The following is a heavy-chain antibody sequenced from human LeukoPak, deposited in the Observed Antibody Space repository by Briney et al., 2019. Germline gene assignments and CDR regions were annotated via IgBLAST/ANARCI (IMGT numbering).Heavy chain of an antibody. CDR3: AKVTMVRGVPYYYYYMDV. CDR2: IRYDGINK. CDR1: GFTFSTSG. V-gene: IGHV3-30*02. Sequence: GGSLRLSCAASGFTFSTSGMHWVRQAPGKGLEGVAFIRYDGINKFYADSVKGRFTISRDNSKSTLYLLMNSLRPEDTAVYYCAKVTMVRGVPYYYYYMDVWGKGTTVTISS. D-gene: IGHD3-10*01. J-gene: IGHJ6*03.